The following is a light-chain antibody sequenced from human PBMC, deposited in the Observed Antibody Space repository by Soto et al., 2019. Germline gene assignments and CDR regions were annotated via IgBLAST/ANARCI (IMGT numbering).Light chain of an antibody. V-gene: IGKV3D-20*01. J-gene: IGKJ2*01. Sequence: EIVLTQSPGTLSLSPGERATLSCGASQSVSFNYLAWYQQKVGLAPRLLIYDASRRATGTPDRFSGSGSGTDFTLTISRLEPEYFAVYVCQQYGSSPYTFGQGTNLEIK. CDR3: QQYGSSPYT. CDR1: QSVSFNY. CDR2: DAS.